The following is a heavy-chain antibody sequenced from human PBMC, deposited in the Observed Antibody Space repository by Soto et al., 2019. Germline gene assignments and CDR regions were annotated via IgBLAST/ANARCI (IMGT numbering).Heavy chain of an antibody. D-gene: IGHD1-26*01. V-gene: IGHV4-61*01. CDR3: ARVEYSGSYFYFDY. CDR2: IYYSGST. CDR1: GGSVSSGSYY. Sequence: SETLSLTCTVSGGSVSSGSYYWSWIRQPPGKGLEWIGYIYYSGSTNYNPSLKSRVTISVDTSKNQFSLKLSSVTAADTAVYYRARVEYSGSYFYFDYWGQGTLVTVSS. J-gene: IGHJ4*02.